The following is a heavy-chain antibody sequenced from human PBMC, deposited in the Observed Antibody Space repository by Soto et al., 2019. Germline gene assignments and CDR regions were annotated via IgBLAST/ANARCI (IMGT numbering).Heavy chain of an antibody. CDR2: IYHSGST. Sequence: SETLSLTCAVSSGSISSSNWWSWVRQPPGKGLEWIGEIYHSGSTNYNPSLKSRVTISVDKSKNQFSLKLSSATAADTAVYYCARGATVTTYYYYYMDVWGKGTTVTVSS. CDR3: ARGATVTTYYYYYMDV. D-gene: IGHD4-17*01. J-gene: IGHJ6*03. V-gene: IGHV4-4*02. CDR1: SGSISSSNW.